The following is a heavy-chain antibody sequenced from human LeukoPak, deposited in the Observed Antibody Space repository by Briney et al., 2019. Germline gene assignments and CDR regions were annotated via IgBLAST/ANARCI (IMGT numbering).Heavy chain of an antibody. CDR2: INQDGSAG. J-gene: IGHJ4*02. CDR1: GFTFSTSW. CDR3: ARLREIPVFGVVTKSTSYFDY. V-gene: IGHV3-7*01. Sequence: GRSLRLSCAASGFTFSTSWMNWVRQAPGKGLEWVANINQDGSAGYYVDSVKGRFTISRDNAKNSLYLQMNSLRAEDTAVYYCARLREIPVFGVVTKSTSYFDYWGQGTLVTVSS. D-gene: IGHD3-3*01.